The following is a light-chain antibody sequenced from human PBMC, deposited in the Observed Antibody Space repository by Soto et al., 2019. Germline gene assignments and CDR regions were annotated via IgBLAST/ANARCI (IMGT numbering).Light chain of an antibody. CDR3: QQYGSSPPT. CDR2: DAS. J-gene: IGKJ1*01. V-gene: IGKV3-11*01. CDR1: QTVGSY. Sequence: EIVLPQAPATLSLSTGERATLSCRASQTVGSYLAWYQQKPGQAPRLLMYDASNRATGIPARFSGSGSGTDFTLTISSLEPEDFALYYCQQYGSSPPTFGQGTKVDI.